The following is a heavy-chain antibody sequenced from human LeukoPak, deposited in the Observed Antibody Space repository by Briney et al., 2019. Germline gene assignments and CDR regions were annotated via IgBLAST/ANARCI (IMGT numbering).Heavy chain of an antibody. CDR3: AKSTYYYDTFVNAFDF. CDR1: GGSVSTNHY. J-gene: IGHJ3*01. Sequence: SETLSLTCTVSGGSVSTNHYWGWIRPPPGKGLEWIGSIYYGGSTYYNPSLRSRVTTSVDTSKNQFSLKLSSVTAADTAVYYCAKSTYYYDTFVNAFDFWGQGTVVTVSS. D-gene: IGHD3-22*01. CDR2: IYYGGST. V-gene: IGHV4-39*07.